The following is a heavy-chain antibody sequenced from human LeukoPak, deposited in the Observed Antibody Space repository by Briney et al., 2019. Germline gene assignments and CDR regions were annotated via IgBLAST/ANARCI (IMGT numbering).Heavy chain of an antibody. D-gene: IGHD6-19*01. V-gene: IGHV4-38-2*02. Sequence: PSETLSLTCTVSGYSLTSGYYWGWIRQPPGKGLEGIASIFHSRSTFYTPSVKSRVTIPVDTSKNQFSLTLRSVTAADTAVYYCARETEKQWQYWGKGTMATVSS. CDR1: GYSLTSGYY. CDR3: ARETEKQWQY. J-gene: IGHJ3*01. CDR2: IFHSRST.